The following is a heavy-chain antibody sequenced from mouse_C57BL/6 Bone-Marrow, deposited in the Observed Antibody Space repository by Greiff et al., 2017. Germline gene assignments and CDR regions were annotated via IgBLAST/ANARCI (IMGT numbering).Heavy chain of an antibody. CDR3: AIEWDYDGSCYENYAMDY. CDR1: GYTFTSYW. CDR2: IHPSDSDT. V-gene: IGHV1-74*01. J-gene: IGHJ4*01. D-gene: IGHD1-1*01. Sequence: QVQLQQPGAELVKPGASVKVSCKASGYTFTSYWMHWVKQRPGQGLEWIGRIHPSDSDTTYNQQFKGKATLTVDKSSSTASIQLSSLTAEDSAVYCCAIEWDYDGSCYENYAMDYWGQGTSVTGSA.